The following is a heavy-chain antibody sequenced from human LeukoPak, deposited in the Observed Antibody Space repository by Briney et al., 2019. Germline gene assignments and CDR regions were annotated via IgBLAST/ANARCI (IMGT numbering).Heavy chain of an antibody. CDR2: ISAYNGNT. Sequence: ASVNVSCKASGYTFTSYGISWVRQAPGQGLEWMGWISAYNGNTNYAQKLQGRVTMTTDTSTSTAYMELRSLRSDDTAVYYCQVGGAVAGTFDYWGQGTLVTVSS. V-gene: IGHV1-18*01. CDR1: GYTFTSYG. CDR3: QVGGAVAGTFDY. D-gene: IGHD6-19*01. J-gene: IGHJ4*02.